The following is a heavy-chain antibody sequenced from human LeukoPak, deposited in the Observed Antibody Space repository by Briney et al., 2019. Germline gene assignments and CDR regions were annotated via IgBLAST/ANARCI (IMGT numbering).Heavy chain of an antibody. D-gene: IGHD3-9*01. CDR1: GYSFTSYW. Sequence: RRGESLKISCKGSGYSFTSYWSGWVRQMPGKGLEWMGIIYPGDSDTRYSPSFQGQVTISADKSISTAYLQWSSLKASDTAMYYCARLTNDILTGYFYWGQGTLVTVSS. CDR3: ARLTNDILTGYFY. CDR2: IYPGDSDT. V-gene: IGHV5-51*01. J-gene: IGHJ4*02.